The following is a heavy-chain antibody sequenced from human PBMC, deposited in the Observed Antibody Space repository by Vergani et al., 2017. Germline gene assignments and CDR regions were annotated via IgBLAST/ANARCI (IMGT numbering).Heavy chain of an antibody. J-gene: IGHJ6*03. CDR2: IVVGSGNT. Sequence: QMQLVQSGPEVKKPGTSVKVSCKASGFTFTSSAMQWVRQARGQRLEWIGWIVVGSGNTNYAQKFQERVTITRDRSTSTAYMRLSSLRSEDTAVYYWAGGRRIYSNYFYYYYMDVWGKGTTVTVSS. V-gene: IGHV1-58*02. CDR3: AGGRRIYSNYFYYYYMDV. D-gene: IGHD4-11*01. CDR1: GFTFTSSA.